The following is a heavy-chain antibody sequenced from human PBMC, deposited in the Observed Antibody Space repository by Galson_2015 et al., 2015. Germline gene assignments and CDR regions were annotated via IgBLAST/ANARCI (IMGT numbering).Heavy chain of an antibody. V-gene: IGHV1-58*02. CDR1: GFSFSSSA. J-gene: IGHJ6*02. CDR2: IVVGSGNT. Sequence: SVKVSCKASGFSFSSSAMQWVRQDRGQRLEWIGWIVVGSGNTNYAQKFQERVTITRDMSTSTAYMELSSLRSEDMAVYFCAAGFIAVAGTPYYYHYYGLDVWGQGTTVTVSS. D-gene: IGHD6-19*01. CDR3: AAGFIAVAGTPYYYHYYGLDV.